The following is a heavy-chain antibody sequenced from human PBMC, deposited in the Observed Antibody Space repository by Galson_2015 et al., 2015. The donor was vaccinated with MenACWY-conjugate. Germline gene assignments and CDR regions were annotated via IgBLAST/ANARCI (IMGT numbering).Heavy chain of an antibody. CDR2: ISTAGGTT. CDR3: AQGAGSRWFDP. J-gene: IGHJ5*02. V-gene: IGHV3-23*01. CDR1: GFTFSSYW. Sequence: SLRLSCAASGFTFSSYWMNWVRQAPGKGLEWVSSISTAGGTTCYADSVKGRFTISRDNSKNTLYLQMNSLRAGNTAVYYCAQGAGSRWFDPWGQGTLVIVSS. D-gene: IGHD3-10*01.